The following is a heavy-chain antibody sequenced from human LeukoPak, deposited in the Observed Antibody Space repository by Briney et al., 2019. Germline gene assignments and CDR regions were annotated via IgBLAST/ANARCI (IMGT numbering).Heavy chain of an antibody. V-gene: IGHV3-9*01. D-gene: IGHD6-6*01. J-gene: IGHJ3*01. Sequence: GGSLRLSCVASGFTFDDYATHWVRQAPGKGLEWVSGISWHSVTTTYVDSVKGRFTISRDNAKNSLYLQINSLRAEDTAVYYCARSSYSSSSSVWGQGTMVTVSS. CDR3: ARSSYSSSSSV. CDR2: ISWHSVTT. CDR1: GFTFDDYA.